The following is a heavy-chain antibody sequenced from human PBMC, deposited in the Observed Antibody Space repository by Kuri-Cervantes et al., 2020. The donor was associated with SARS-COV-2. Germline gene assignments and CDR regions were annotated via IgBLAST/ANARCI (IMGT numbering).Heavy chain of an antibody. V-gene: IGHV3-43D*03. Sequence: GGSLRLSCATSGFILDDFGMYWVRQVPGKGLEWVSSITWDGGSTFYADSVKGRFTMSRDSCKKSLYLQMDSLTVEDTALYYCAKVFGVGSNIKYFDSWGQGTVVTVSS. CDR1: GFILDDFG. D-gene: IGHD3-10*02. CDR3: AKVFGVGSNIKYFDS. CDR2: ITWDGGST. J-gene: IGHJ4*02.